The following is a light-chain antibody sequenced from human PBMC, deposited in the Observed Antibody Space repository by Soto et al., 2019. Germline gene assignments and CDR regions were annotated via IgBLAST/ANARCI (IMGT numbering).Light chain of an antibody. Sequence: TQSPAALSTYVGDRDTITCRPSQGIGTSLAWYQQKPGTVPKLLIHTASTLQSGVPSRFSGSGSGTDFTLTISSLQPEDFATYYCQQSYSTPFTFGQGTRLEVK. CDR3: QQSYSTPFT. CDR2: TAS. CDR1: QGIGTS. J-gene: IGKJ5*01. V-gene: IGKV1-27*01.